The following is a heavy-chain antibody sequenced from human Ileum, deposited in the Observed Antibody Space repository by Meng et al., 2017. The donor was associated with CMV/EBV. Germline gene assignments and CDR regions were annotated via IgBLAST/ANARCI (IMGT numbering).Heavy chain of an antibody. CDR3: ARDTFGSFDY. CDR2: ISGGGGVT. Sequence: LACAGSGFTSSSFAMSWVRQAAGKGLEWVSSISGGGGVTYYAESVKGRLTISRDNSKNTLYLQMNSLRAEDTAVFYCARDTFGSFDYWGQGTLVTVSS. D-gene: IGHD3-3*01. CDR1: GFTSSSFA. V-gene: IGHV3-23*01. J-gene: IGHJ4*02.